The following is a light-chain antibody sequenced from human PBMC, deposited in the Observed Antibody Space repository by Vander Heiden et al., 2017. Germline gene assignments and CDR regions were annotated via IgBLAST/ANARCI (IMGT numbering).Light chain of an antibody. CDR1: QSVSSN. CDR2: GAS. Sequence: IVMTQSPATLSVTPGERATLSCRTSQSVSSNLAWYQHQPGGGPRLLIYGASSSSTAIPAWFSSSGYGTEFTLTISSMLSEDFAVSYCKQQNDWTPWTFGQGTKVEIK. CDR3: KQQNDWTPWT. J-gene: IGKJ1*01. V-gene: IGKV3-15*01.